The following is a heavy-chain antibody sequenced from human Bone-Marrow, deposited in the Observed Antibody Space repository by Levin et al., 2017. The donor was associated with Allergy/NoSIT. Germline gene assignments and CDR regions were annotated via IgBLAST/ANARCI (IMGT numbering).Heavy chain of an antibody. CDR1: GFTFSSYG. D-gene: IGHD3-10*01. J-gene: IGHJ4*02. Sequence: PGGSLRLSCAASGFTFSSYGMHWVRQAPGKGLEWVAVISYDGSNKYYADSVKGRFTISRDNSKNTLYLQMNSLRAEDTAVYYCAKVVPRGAMGYWGQGTLVTVSS. CDR3: AKVVPRGAMGY. V-gene: IGHV3-30*18. CDR2: ISYDGSNK.